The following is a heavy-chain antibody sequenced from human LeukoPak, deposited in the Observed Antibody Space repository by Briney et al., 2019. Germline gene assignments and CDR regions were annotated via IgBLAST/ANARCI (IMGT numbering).Heavy chain of an antibody. V-gene: IGHV1-69*13. J-gene: IGHJ4*02. CDR2: IIPIFGTA. CDR3: ARESQYSSSWSRENFRFDY. D-gene: IGHD6-13*01. Sequence: GASVTVSCKASGGTFGSYAISWVRQAPGQGLEWMGGIIPIFGTANYAQKFQGRVTITADESTSTAYMELSSLRSEDTAVYYCARESQYSSSWSRENFRFDYWGQGTLVTVSS. CDR1: GGTFGSYA.